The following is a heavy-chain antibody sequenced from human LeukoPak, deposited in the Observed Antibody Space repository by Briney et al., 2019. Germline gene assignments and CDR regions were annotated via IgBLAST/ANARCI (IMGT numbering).Heavy chain of an antibody. Sequence: GASVKVPCKASGGTFSSSAISWVRQAPGQGLEWMGGIIPIFGSANYAQNFQGRVTITADESTSTDYLELSSLRSEDTAVYYCARDNSVRDEAWWFNPWGQGTLVTVSS. D-gene: IGHD5-24*01. CDR1: GGTFSSSA. V-gene: IGHV1-69*13. J-gene: IGHJ5*02. CDR3: ARDNSVRDEAWWFNP. CDR2: IIPIFGSA.